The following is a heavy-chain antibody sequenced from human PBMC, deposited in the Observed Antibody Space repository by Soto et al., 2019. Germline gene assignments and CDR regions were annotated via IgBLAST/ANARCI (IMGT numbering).Heavy chain of an antibody. V-gene: IGHV2-26*02. CDR3: ARMDGDYNYYGLDV. CDR2: FFSDVER. Sequence: QVTLKESGPVLVKPTETLTLTCTVSGFSLSNGRMGVSWIRQPPGKPLEWLAHFFSDVERSYRASMPSRLTLSTDTSGSQVGLTMTNMDPVDTATYYCARMDGDYNYYGLDVWGQGTTVTVSS. J-gene: IGHJ6*02. D-gene: IGHD3-10*01. CDR1: GFSLSNGRMG.